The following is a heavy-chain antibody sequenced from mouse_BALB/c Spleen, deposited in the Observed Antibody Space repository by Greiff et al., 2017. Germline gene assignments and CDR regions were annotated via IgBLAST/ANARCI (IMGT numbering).Heavy chain of an antibody. Sequence: EVKLQESGAELVRSGASVKLSCTASGFNIKDYYMHWVKQRPEQGLEWIGWIDPENGDTEYAPKFQGKATMTADTSSNTAYLQLSSLTSEDTAVYYCNAIYYDYHGGNFDYWGQGTTLTVSS. V-gene: IGHV14-4*02. CDR2: IDPENGDT. J-gene: IGHJ2*01. D-gene: IGHD2-4*01. CDR3: NAIYYDYHGGNFDY. CDR1: GFNIKDYY.